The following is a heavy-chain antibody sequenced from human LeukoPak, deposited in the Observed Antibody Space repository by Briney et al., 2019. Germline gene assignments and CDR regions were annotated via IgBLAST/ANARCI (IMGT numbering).Heavy chain of an antibody. CDR2: IYYSGST. CDR3: ATSSGDAFDI. Sequence: SETLSLTCTVSGGSISSDYWSWIRQPPGKGLEWIGFIYYSGSTYYNPSLKSRVTISVDTSKNQFSLKLSSVTAADTAVYYSATSSGDAFDIWGQGTVVTVSS. J-gene: IGHJ3*02. CDR1: GGSISSDY. V-gene: IGHV4-59*08.